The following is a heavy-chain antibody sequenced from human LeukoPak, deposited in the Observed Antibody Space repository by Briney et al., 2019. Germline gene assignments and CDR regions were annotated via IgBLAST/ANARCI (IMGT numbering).Heavy chain of an antibody. V-gene: IGHV1-8*01. Sequence: ASVKVSCKASGYTFTSYDINWVRQATGQGLEWMGWMNPNSGNTGYAQKFQGRVTMTRNTSISTAYMELSSLRSEDTAVYYCASYATTSQAFDIWGQGTMVTVSS. CDR1: GYTFTSYD. D-gene: IGHD1-26*01. J-gene: IGHJ3*02. CDR3: ASYATTSQAFDI. CDR2: MNPNSGNT.